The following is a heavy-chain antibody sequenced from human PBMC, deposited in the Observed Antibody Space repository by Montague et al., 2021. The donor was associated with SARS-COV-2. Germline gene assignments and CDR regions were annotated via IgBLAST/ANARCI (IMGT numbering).Heavy chain of an antibody. CDR2: IYYSGST. V-gene: IGHV4-59*01. J-gene: IGHJ4*02. D-gene: IGHD1-1*01. CDR3: ARGIRYAN. CDR1: GGSISPYY. Sequence: SETLSLACTVSGGSISPYYWNWIRQSPGKGLEWIGDIYYSGSTTYNPSLESRVTISVDTSKNQSSLRLSSVTAADTAVYYCARGIRYANWGQGILVTVSS.